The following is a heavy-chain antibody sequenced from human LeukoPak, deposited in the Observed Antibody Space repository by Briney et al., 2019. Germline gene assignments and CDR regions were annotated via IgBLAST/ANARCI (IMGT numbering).Heavy chain of an antibody. D-gene: IGHD5-12*01. V-gene: IGHV1-69*13. J-gene: IGHJ4*02. Sequence: ASVKVSCKASGGTFSSYAISWVRQAPGQGLEWMGGIIPIFGTANYAQKFQGRVTITGDESTSTAYMELSSLRSEDTAVYYCARELSLRRGYSGYGIAAASDYWGQGTLVTVSS. CDR1: GGTFSSYA. CDR2: IIPIFGTA. CDR3: ARELSLRRGYSGYGIAAASDY.